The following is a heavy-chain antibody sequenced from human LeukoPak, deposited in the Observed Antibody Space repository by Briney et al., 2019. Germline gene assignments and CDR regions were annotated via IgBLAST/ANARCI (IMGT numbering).Heavy chain of an antibody. CDR3: GKDKVIGVAKLFFDY. D-gene: IGHD2/OR15-2a*01. CDR2: ISSSGSQI. CDR1: GFTFNSYN. Sequence: GGSLRLSCAASGFTFNSYNMNWVRQAPGKGLEWVSSISSSGSQIYYADSVKGRFTISRDNAKNSPYLQMNSLRAEDTAVYYWGKDKVIGVAKLFFDYWGRGTRPTVPS. J-gene: IGHJ4*02. V-gene: IGHV3-21*01.